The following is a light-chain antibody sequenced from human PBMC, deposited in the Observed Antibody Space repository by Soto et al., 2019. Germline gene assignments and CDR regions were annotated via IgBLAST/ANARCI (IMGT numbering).Light chain of an antibody. CDR3: QQRSNRAWT. J-gene: IGKJ1*01. V-gene: IGKV4-1*01. CDR2: GAF. CDR1: QSILYSSNNKNY. Sequence: LVLTHSPDSLSVSMGERATINCKSSQSILYSSNNKNYLVWYQQKPGQAPRLLIYGAFNRATGIPARFSGSGSGTDFTLTISSLEPEDFAVYYCQQRSNRAWTFRQGTKV.